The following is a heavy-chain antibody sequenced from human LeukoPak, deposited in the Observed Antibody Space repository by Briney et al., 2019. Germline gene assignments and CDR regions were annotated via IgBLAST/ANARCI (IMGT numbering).Heavy chain of an antibody. V-gene: IGHV4-39*01. Sequence: SEALSLTCTVSGGSISSSSYYWDWIRQSPGKGLEWIGNIYSGGSTYYTPSLKSRVTISVDTSKNQFSLKLSSVTAADTAIYFCARHSRSGSGGYENAFDIWGQGTMVTVSS. CDR2: IYSGGST. CDR1: GGSISSSSYY. CDR3: ARHSRSGSGGYENAFDI. D-gene: IGHD5-12*01. J-gene: IGHJ3*02.